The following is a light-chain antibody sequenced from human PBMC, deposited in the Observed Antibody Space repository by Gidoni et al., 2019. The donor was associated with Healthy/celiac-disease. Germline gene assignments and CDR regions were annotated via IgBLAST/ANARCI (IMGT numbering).Light chain of an antibody. Sequence: DIQMTQSPSSLSASVGDRVTITCRASQSISSYLNWYPQKPGKAPKLLIYAASSLQSGVPSRFSGSGSGTDFTLTISSLQPEDFATYYCQQSYSTPHTFGQGTKLEIQ. CDR2: AAS. J-gene: IGKJ2*01. V-gene: IGKV1-39*01. CDR3: QQSYSTPHT. CDR1: QSISSY.